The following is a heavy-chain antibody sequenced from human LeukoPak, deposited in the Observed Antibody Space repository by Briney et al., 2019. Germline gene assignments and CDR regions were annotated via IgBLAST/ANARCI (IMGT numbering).Heavy chain of an antibody. Sequence: ASVKVSCKASGYTFTSYGISWVRQAPGQGLEWMGWINAGNANTKYSQRFQGRVTITRDTSATTTYMYLSSLRSEDTALYYCARETAVTQNDAFDIWGQGTMITVSS. D-gene: IGHD4-17*01. V-gene: IGHV1-3*01. J-gene: IGHJ3*02. CDR3: ARETAVTQNDAFDI. CDR2: INAGNANT. CDR1: GYTFTSYG.